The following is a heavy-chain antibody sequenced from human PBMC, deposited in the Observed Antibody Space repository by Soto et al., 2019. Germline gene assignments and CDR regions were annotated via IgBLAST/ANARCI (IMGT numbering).Heavy chain of an antibody. CDR3: ARGVGQWLVRRGAFDI. V-gene: IGHV1-2*04. Sequence: ASVKVSCKASGYTFTSYGISWVRQAPGQGLEWMGWINPNSGGTNYAQKFQGWVTMTRDTSISTAYMELSRLRSDDTAVYYCARGVGQWLVRRGAFDIWGQGTMVTVS. CDR2: INPNSGGT. D-gene: IGHD6-19*01. J-gene: IGHJ3*02. CDR1: GYTFTSYG.